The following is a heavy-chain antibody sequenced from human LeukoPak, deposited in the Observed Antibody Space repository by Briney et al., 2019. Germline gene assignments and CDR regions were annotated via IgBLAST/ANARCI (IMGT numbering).Heavy chain of an antibody. J-gene: IGHJ6*02. CDR1: GGSISSGSYY. CDR2: IYTSGST. V-gene: IGHV4-61*02. Sequence: SQTLSLTCTVSGGSISSGSYYWSWIRQPAGKGLEWIGRIYTSGSTNYNPSLKSRVTISVDTSKNQSSLKLSSVTAADTAVYYCARDARGYYGMDVWGQGTTVTVSS. CDR3: ARDARGYYGMDV.